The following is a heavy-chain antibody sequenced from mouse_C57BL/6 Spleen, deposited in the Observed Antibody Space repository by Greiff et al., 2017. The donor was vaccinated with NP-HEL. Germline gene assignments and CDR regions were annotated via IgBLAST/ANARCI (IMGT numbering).Heavy chain of an antibody. CDR3: AREGPFGFDY. CDR1: GFTFSDYY. V-gene: IGHV5-16*01. J-gene: IGHJ2*01. CDR2: INYDGSST. Sequence: EVKLVESEGGLVQPGSSMKLSCTASGFTFSDYYMAWVRQVPEKALEWVANINYDGSSTYYLDSLKSRFIISRDNAKNILYLQMSSLKSEDTATYYCAREGPFGFDYWGQGTTLTVSS.